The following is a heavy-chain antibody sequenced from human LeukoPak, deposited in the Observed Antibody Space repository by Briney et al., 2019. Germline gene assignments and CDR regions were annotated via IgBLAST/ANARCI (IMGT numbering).Heavy chain of an antibody. V-gene: IGHV3-30*18. Sequence: GGSLRLSCAASGFTFTNYDMHWVRQAPGRGLEWVTIISFDGSSKYYADSVKGRFTISRDNSKNTLYLQMNSLRAEDTAVYYCVKADSGYDLLFDYWGQGTLVTVSS. CDR2: ISFDGSSK. J-gene: IGHJ4*02. CDR1: GFTFTNYD. CDR3: VKADSGYDLLFDY. D-gene: IGHD5-12*01.